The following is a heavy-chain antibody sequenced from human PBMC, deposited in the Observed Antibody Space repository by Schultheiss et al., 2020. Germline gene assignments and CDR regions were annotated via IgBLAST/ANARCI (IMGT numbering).Heavy chain of an antibody. J-gene: IGHJ5*02. D-gene: IGHD1-7*01. CDR1: GFTFSDFT. CDR2: ISRSTTYT. CDR3: ARGEPITGTTGFWFDP. V-gene: IGHV3-21*01. Sequence: GESLKISCVTSGFTFSDFTMNWVRQAPGKGLEWVASISRSTTYTYYAESVKGRFTISRDNAKNSVYLQMNSLRAGDTAVYYCARGEPITGTTGFWFDPWGQGTLVTVSS.